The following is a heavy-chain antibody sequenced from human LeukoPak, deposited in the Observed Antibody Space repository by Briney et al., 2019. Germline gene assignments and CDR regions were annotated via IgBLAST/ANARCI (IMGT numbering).Heavy chain of an antibody. Sequence: ASVKVSCKASGYTFTSYAMHWVRQAPGQRLEWMGWINAGNGNTKYSQKFQGRVTITRDTSASTAYMELSSLRSEDTAVYYCARRLTTVSGGLGYFDYWGQGTLVTVSS. CDR1: GYTFTSYA. V-gene: IGHV1-3*01. CDR2: INAGNGNT. CDR3: ARRLTTVSGGLGYFDY. D-gene: IGHD4-17*01. J-gene: IGHJ4*02.